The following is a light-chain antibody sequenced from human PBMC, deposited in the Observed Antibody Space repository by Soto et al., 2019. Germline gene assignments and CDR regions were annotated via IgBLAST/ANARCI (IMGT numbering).Light chain of an antibody. V-gene: IGKV3-15*01. CDR1: QSISRN. CDR2: GAS. CDR3: QPYNNWPLT. J-gene: IGKJ4*01. Sequence: EIVMTQSPPTLSVSPGERATLSCRASQSISRNLAWFQQKPGQAPTLLIFGASTRATGVPARFSGSRSGPEFTLTINSLQPEDFAIYYCQPYNNWPLTFGGGTKVDIK.